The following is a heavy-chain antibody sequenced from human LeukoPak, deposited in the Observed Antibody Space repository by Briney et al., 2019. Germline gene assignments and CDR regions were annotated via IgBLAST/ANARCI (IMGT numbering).Heavy chain of an antibody. CDR1: GGSFSGYY. J-gene: IGHJ4*02. Sequence: PSETLSLTCAVYGGSFSGYYWSWIRQPPGKGLEWIGEINHSGRNNYNPSLKSRVTISVDTSKNQFSLKLSSVTAADTAVYYCARGTKKSAAPLPFDYWGQGTLVTVSS. CDR3: ARGTKKSAAPLPFDY. V-gene: IGHV4-34*01. D-gene: IGHD6-13*01. CDR2: INHSGRN.